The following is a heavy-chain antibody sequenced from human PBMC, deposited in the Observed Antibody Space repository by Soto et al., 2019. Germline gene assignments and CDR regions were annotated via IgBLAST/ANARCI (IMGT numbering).Heavy chain of an antibody. D-gene: IGHD3-3*01. CDR3: ARDRLRFLEWSLSGLGFYYGMDV. Sequence: QVQLVESGGGVVQPGRSLRLSCVASGFGFSDYGMHWVRQAPGKGLEWVALLSYEATNEYYSDSVKGRFTISRDTSKNTLFLQMNSLRPEDTAVYYCARDRLRFLEWSLSGLGFYYGMDVWGKGPRSPSPQ. V-gene: IGHV3-30*03. J-gene: IGHJ6*01. CDR1: GFGFSDYG. CDR2: LSYEATNE.